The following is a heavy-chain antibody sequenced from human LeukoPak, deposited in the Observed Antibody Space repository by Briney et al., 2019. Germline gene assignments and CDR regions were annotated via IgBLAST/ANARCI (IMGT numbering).Heavy chain of an antibody. CDR1: GFTFSSYS. D-gene: IGHD1-26*01. J-gene: IGHJ3*02. Sequence: GGSLRLSCAASGFTFSSYSMNWVRQAPGKGLEWVSSISSSSSYIYYADSVKGRFTISRDNAKNSLYLQMNSLRAEDTAVYYCARDTTYSGSPADAFDIWGQGTMVTVSS. CDR3: ARDTTYSGSPADAFDI. V-gene: IGHV3-21*01. CDR2: ISSSSSYI.